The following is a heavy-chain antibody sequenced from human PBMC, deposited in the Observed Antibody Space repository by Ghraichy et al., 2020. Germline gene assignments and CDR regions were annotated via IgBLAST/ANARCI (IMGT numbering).Heavy chain of an antibody. CDR2: VYRSGST. D-gene: IGHD5-24*01. Sequence: SETLSLTCTVSDGSINSYFWSWIRQPPGKGLEWIGYVYRSGSTNYNPSPKSRVTISVDTSKRQFSLRLSSVTAADTAVYYCARSFSSGYNSNWFDPWGQGTRVTFSS. CDR1: DGSINSYF. CDR3: ARSFSSGYNSNWFDP. J-gene: IGHJ5*02. V-gene: IGHV4-59*01.